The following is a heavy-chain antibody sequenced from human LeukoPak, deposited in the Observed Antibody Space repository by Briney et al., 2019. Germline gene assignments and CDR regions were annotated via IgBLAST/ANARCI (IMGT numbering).Heavy chain of an antibody. J-gene: IGHJ4*02. CDR1: GDSISDKYW. V-gene: IGHV4-59*01. Sequence: SETLSLTCAVSGDSISDKYWWRWVRQFPDKGLEWIGYIYYSGSTNYNPSLKSRVTISVDTSKNQFSLKLSSVTAADTAVYYCARGRHGRDYGDYEGWGQGTLVTVSS. D-gene: IGHD4-17*01. CDR2: IYYSGST. CDR3: ARGRHGRDYGDYEG.